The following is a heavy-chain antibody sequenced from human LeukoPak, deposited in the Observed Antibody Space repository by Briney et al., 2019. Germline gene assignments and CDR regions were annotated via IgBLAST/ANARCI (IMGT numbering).Heavy chain of an antibody. CDR3: ARDSYSGSSSYFDY. D-gene: IGHD1-26*01. CDR1: GFTFDDYG. Sequence: GGSLRLSCAASGFTFDDYGMSWVRHAPGKGLEWVSGINWNGGSTGYADSVKGRFTISRDNAKNSLYLQMNSLRAEDTALYYCARDSYSGSSSYFDYWGQGTLVTVSS. CDR2: INWNGGST. V-gene: IGHV3-20*04. J-gene: IGHJ4*02.